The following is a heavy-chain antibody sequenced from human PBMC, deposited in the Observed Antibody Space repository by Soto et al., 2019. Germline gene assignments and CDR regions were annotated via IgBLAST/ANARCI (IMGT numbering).Heavy chain of an antibody. CDR3: ARDPPYYDFWSGPRDV. D-gene: IGHD3-3*01. Sequence: ASVKVSCKASDYTFTSYGISWVRQAPGQGLEWMGWISAYNGNTNYAQKLQGRVTMTTDTSTSTAYMELRSLRSDDTAVYHCARDPPYYDFWSGPRDVWGKGTTVTVSS. CDR1: DYTFTSYG. CDR2: ISAYNGNT. J-gene: IGHJ6*04. V-gene: IGHV1-18*01.